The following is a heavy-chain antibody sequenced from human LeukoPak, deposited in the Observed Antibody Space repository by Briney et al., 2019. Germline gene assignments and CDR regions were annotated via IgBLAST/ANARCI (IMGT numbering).Heavy chain of an antibody. CDR3: ARVSSEGRLSSLEYFQH. CDR1: GFTFSSFS. Sequence: PGGSLSLSCVVSGFTFSSFSMHWDRQAPDTGPEWAAVISYEGRNKYYTDSVKGRFNISRDSSKNTLSLEMNSLREEDKALYYCARVSSEGRLSSLEYFQHSGEGTLVTVSS. V-gene: IGHV3-30*04. CDR2: ISYEGRNK. D-gene: IGHD3-16*02. J-gene: IGHJ1*01.